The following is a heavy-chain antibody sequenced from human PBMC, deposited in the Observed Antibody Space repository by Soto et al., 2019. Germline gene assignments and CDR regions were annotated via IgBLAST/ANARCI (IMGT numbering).Heavy chain of an antibody. CDR2: IVVGSGYT. J-gene: IGHJ4*01. Sequence: KLSRKASGYTFSRYAVEWVSKARGQGLEWIEWIVVGSGYTNYAQKFQERVTITRYMSTSTVYMELSSRRSEDRAVYFCAADNCSGGSSYSFGYCGERTL. CDR1: GYTFSRYA. V-gene: IGHV1-58*01. CDR3: AADNCSGGSSYSFGY. D-gene: IGHD2-15*01.